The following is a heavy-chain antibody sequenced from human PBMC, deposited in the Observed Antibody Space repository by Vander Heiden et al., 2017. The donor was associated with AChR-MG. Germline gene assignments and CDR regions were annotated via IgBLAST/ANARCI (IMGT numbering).Heavy chain of an antibody. D-gene: IGHD6-13*01. Sequence: EVQLVEPGGGLVQPGRSRRLSCPASGSNFVDYALHWARQAPGKGLEWLSGVSWSGGGVGFAGSVKGRFTISRDNAKNSLYLQMNSLRTEDTAFYYCVKAYSSSWYHRLLDHWGQGTLVIVSS. CDR2: VSWSGGGV. CDR3: VKAYSSSWYHRLLDH. CDR1: GSNFVDYA. J-gene: IGHJ4*02. V-gene: IGHV3-9*01.